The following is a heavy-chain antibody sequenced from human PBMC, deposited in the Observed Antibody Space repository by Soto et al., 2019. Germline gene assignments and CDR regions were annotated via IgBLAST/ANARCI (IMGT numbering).Heavy chain of an antibody. D-gene: IGHD4-17*01. J-gene: IGHJ6*03. Sequence: SETLSLTCTVSGGSISSSSYYWGWIRQPPGKGLEWIGSIYYSGSTYYNPSLKSRVTISVDTSKNQFSLKLSSVTAADTAVYYCATKSKTTAFSNYYYYYMDVWGKGTTVTVSS. CDR3: ATKSKTTAFSNYYYYYMDV. V-gene: IGHV4-39*01. CDR2: IYYSGST. CDR1: GGSISSSSYY.